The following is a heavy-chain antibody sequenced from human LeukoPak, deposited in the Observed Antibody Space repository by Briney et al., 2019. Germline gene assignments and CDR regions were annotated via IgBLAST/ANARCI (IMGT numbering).Heavy chain of an antibody. CDR3: ARYPLSYSGNWHYYFDY. J-gene: IGHJ4*02. CDR2: ISAYNGNT. V-gene: IGHV1-18*04. D-gene: IGHD6-13*01. CDR1: GYTFTSYG. Sequence: ASVKVSCKASGYTFTSYGISWVREAPGQGLEWMGWISAYNGNTNYAQNLQDRVFMNTDTSTTTAYMELRSLRSDDTAVYYCARYPLSYSGNWHYYFDYWGQGTLVTVSS.